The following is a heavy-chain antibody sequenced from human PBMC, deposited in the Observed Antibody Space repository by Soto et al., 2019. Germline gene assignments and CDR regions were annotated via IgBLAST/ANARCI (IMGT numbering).Heavy chain of an antibody. D-gene: IGHD2-21*02. Sequence: PSETLSLTCTVSGGSISSGGYYWSWIRQHPGKGLEWIGYIYYSGSTYYNPSLKSRVTISVDTSKNQFSLKLSSVTAADTAVYYCARDPKGDVRIFDYWGPGTLVTVSS. CDR3: ARDPKGDVRIFDY. CDR2: IYYSGST. CDR1: GGSISSGGYY. J-gene: IGHJ4*02. V-gene: IGHV4-31*03.